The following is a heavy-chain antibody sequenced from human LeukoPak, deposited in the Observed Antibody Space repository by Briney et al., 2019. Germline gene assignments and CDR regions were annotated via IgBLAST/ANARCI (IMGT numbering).Heavy chain of an antibody. CDR2: IYHSGST. J-gene: IGHJ4*02. V-gene: IGHV4-4*02. CDR1: GGSISSSNW. CDR3: ARGAKYYDILTGYYPFDY. D-gene: IGHD3-9*01. Sequence: PSGTLSLTCAVSGGSISSSNWWSWVRQPPGKGLEWIGEIYHSGSTNYNPSLKSRVTISVDKSKNQFSLKLSSVTAADTAVYYCARGAKYYDILTGYYPFDYWGQGTLVTVSS.